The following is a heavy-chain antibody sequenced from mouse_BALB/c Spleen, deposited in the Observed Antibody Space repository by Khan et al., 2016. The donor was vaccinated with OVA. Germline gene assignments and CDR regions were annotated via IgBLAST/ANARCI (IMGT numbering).Heavy chain of an antibody. J-gene: IGHJ4*01. CDR1: GFSLSNYG. D-gene: IGHD2-10*01. CDR2: IWAGGST. Sequence: QMQLEESGPGLVAPSQSLSITCTVSGFSLSNYGVNWVRQPPGKGLEWLGIIWAGGSTNYNSALMSKLSIRKDNAKSQVFLKMNSLQTDDTAMHFCARETAYYGTYEAMDYWCPGTSVTVSS. CDR3: ARETAYYGTYEAMDY. V-gene: IGHV2-9*02.